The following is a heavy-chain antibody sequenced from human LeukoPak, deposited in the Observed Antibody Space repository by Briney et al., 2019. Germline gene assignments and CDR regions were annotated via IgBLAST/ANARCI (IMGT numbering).Heavy chain of an antibody. V-gene: IGHV3-30*02. CDR1: GFTFSSYG. Sequence: GGSLRLSCAASGFTFSSYGMHWVRQAPGKGLEWVAFIRYDGSNKYYADSVKGRFTISRDNSKNTVFLQMNSLRGEDTAVYYCAKDLTTGYSSGWYLEGFDSWGQGTLVTVSS. D-gene: IGHD6-19*01. CDR2: IRYDGSNK. J-gene: IGHJ4*02. CDR3: AKDLTTGYSSGWYLEGFDS.